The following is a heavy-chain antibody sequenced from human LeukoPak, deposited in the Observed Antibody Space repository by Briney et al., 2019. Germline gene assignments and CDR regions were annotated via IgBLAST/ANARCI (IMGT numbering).Heavy chain of an antibody. D-gene: IGHD2-15*01. CDR1: GGSISSSSYY. CDR2: IYYSGST. Sequence: PSETLSLTCTVSGGSISSSSYYWGWIRQPPGKGLEWIGSIYYSGSTYYNPSLKSRVTISVDTSKNQFSLKLSSVTAADTAVYYCARDRGVVVVAAKVRRWFDRWGQGTLVTVSS. J-gene: IGHJ5*02. V-gene: IGHV4-39*07. CDR3: ARDRGVVVVAAKVRRWFDR.